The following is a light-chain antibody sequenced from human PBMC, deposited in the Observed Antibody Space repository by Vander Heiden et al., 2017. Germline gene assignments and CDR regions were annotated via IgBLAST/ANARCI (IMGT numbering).Light chain of an antibody. CDR1: VLAKKY. CDR2: KDS. J-gene: IGLJ2*01. CDR3: YSAADNNLRV. Sequence: SYELTQPSSVAVSQGQTARITCSGDVLAKKYARWFQQKPGQAPVLVIYKDSERPSGIPERFSGSSSGTTVTLTISGAQVEDEADYYCYSAADNNLRVFGGGTKLTVL. V-gene: IGLV3-27*01.